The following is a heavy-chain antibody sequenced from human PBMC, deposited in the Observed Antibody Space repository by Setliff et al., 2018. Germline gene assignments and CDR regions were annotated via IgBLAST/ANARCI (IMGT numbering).Heavy chain of an antibody. V-gene: IGHV1-69*05. CDR3: ARSPALLGIVYLDP. CDR2: LIPMFGTP. CDR1: GDSFSNYA. Sequence: ASVKVSCKASGDSFSNYAISWVRQAPGQGLEWMGGLIPMFGTPGYAQTFQDRVTITTDESTSTAYMELNSLTSEDTAVYYCARSPALLGIVYLDPWGQGTRVTVSS. D-gene: IGHD2-15*01. J-gene: IGHJ5*02.